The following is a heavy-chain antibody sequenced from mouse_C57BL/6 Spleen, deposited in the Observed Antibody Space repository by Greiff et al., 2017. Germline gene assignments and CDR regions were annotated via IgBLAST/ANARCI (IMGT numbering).Heavy chain of an antibody. D-gene: IGHD3-2*02. Sequence: EVMLVESGGGLVKPGGSLKLSCAASGFTFRSYAMSWVRQTPEKRLEWVATISDGGSYTYYPDNVQGRFTISRDNAKNNLYLQMSHLKSEDTAMYYCARDQGTGYYFDYWGQGTTLTVSS. CDR1: GFTFRSYA. V-gene: IGHV5-4*01. CDR3: ARDQGTGYYFDY. CDR2: ISDGGSYT. J-gene: IGHJ2*01.